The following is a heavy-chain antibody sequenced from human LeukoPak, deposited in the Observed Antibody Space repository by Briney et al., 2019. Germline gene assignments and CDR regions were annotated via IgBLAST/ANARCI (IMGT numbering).Heavy chain of an antibody. J-gene: IGHJ4*02. CDR1: GFTFVDYA. CDR3: AKDSYSSSYVFDY. V-gene: IGHV3-43*02. Sequence: GGSLRLSCAASGFTFVDYAMDSVRQPAGKGLEWVSLISWDGGTTYSADSVKGRFTISRDNSKNSLYLQMNSLRTEDTALYYCAKDSYSSSYVFDYWGQGTLVTVSS. D-gene: IGHD6-13*01. CDR2: ISWDGGTT.